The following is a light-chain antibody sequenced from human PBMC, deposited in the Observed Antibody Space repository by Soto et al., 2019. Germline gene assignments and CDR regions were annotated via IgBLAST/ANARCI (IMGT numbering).Light chain of an antibody. J-gene: IGKJ1*01. CDR1: QSVSSS. Sequence: EIVLTQSPATLSLSPGERATLSCRASQSVSSSLAWYQQKPGQAPRLLIYDASNRATGTPARFSGSGSGTDFTLTIISLEPEDFAVYYCQQRSDWPPAFGQGTKVEI. CDR2: DAS. CDR3: QQRSDWPPA. V-gene: IGKV3-11*01.